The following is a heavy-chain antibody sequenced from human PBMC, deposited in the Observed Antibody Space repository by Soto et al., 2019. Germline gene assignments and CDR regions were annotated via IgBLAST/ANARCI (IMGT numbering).Heavy chain of an antibody. D-gene: IGHD5-18*01. Sequence: PSETLSLTCTVSGGSISSGSYYWSWIRQHPGKGLEWIGYIYYSGSTYYNPSLKSRVTISVDTSKNQFSLKLSSVTAADTAVYYCARGGYSYGYVDYWGQGTLVTVSS. J-gene: IGHJ4*02. CDR3: ARGGYSYGYVDY. CDR1: GGSISSGSYY. CDR2: IYYSGST. V-gene: IGHV4-31*03.